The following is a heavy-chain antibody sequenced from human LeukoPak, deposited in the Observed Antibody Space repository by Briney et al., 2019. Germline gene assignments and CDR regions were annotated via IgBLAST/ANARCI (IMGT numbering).Heavy chain of an antibody. CDR3: ATSLAPTGIVRALFDD. D-gene: IGHD1-26*01. Sequence: GGSLRLSCAASGFTFSSYAMNWVRQAPGKGLEWVSAISGSGGSTYYADSVKGRFTISRDNSKNTRYLQMNSLRAEDTAVYYCATSLAPTGIVRALFDDWGQGTLVTVSS. V-gene: IGHV3-23*01. CDR2: ISGSGGST. J-gene: IGHJ4*02. CDR1: GFTFSSYA.